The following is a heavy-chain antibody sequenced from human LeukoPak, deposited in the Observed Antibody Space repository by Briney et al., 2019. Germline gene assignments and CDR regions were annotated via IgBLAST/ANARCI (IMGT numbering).Heavy chain of an antibody. CDR3: ATLNLDYYDSSGYFGL. D-gene: IGHD3-22*01. CDR1: GYTLTELS. J-gene: IGHJ4*02. CDR2: FDPEDGET. Sequence: ASVKVSCKVSGYTLTELSMHWVRQAPGKGLEWMGGFDPEDGETIYAQKFQGRVTVTEDTSTDTAYMELSSLRSEDTAVYYCATLNLDYYDSSGYFGLWGQGTLVTVSS. V-gene: IGHV1-24*01.